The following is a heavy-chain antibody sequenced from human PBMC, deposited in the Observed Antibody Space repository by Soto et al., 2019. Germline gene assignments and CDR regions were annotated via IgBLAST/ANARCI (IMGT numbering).Heavy chain of an antibody. V-gene: IGHV4-34*01. CDR2: INHSGST. D-gene: IGHD1-20*01. CDR3: ASSRYGITKFDP. Sequence: SETLSLTCAVYGGSFSGYYWSWIRQPPGKGLEWMGEINHSGSTNYNPSLKGRGTISVDTSKNQFSLKLSSVTAADTAVYYCASSRYGITKFDPWGQGTLVTVSS. CDR1: GGSFSGYY. J-gene: IGHJ5*02.